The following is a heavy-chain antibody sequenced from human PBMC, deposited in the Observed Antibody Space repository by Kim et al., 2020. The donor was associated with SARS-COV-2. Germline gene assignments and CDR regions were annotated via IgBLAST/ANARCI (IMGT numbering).Heavy chain of an antibody. J-gene: IGHJ6*01. D-gene: IGHD5-12*01. Sequence: ASVKVSCKASGYTFTNYGISWVRQAPGQGLEWMGWISAYNGNTNYVQNLQGRVTMTTDTSTSTAYMELRSLRSDDTAVFYCARWAPPQWLRFRGQGDYGMTGWGQGSTVT. V-gene: IGHV1-18*01. CDR3: ARWAPPQWLRFRGQGDYGMTG. CDR1: GYTFTNYG. CDR2: ISAYNGNT.